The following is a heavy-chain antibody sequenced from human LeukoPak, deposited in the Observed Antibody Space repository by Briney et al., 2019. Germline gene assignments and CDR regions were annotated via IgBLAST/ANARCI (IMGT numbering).Heavy chain of an antibody. V-gene: IGHV1-18*01. CDR3: ARDIYDSSGYYLGYFDY. Sequence: ASVKVSCKASGYTFTSYGISWVRQAPGQGLEWMGWISAYNGNTNYAQKLQGRVTMTTDTSTSTAYMELRSLRSDDTAVYYCARDIYDSSGYYLGYFDYWGQGTLVTVSS. D-gene: IGHD3-22*01. CDR2: ISAYNGNT. J-gene: IGHJ4*02. CDR1: GYTFTSYG.